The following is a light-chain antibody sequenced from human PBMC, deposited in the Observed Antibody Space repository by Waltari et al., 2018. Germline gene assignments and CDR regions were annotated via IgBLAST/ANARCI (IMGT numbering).Light chain of an antibody. CDR2: DTS. Sequence: IVLTQSPGTLSLSPGESATLSCRASQNVGRSLVWYQQKPGQAPRLLIYDTSTRATGIPDRFSGSGSGTDFSLTISRLEPDDFAVYYCQHYLRLPVTFGQGTTVEI. J-gene: IGKJ1*01. V-gene: IGKV3-20*01. CDR3: QHYLRLPVT. CDR1: QNVGRS.